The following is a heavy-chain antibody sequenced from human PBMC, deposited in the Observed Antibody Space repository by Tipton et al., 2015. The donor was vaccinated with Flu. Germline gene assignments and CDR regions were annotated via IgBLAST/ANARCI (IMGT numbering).Heavy chain of an antibody. D-gene: IGHD6-13*01. V-gene: IGHV4-59*08. CDR2: IYYSGIT. Sequence: LRLSCTVSGASISSYYWSWIRQPPGKGLEWIGYIYYSGITNYNPSLKSRVTISVGTSKNQFSLKLSSVTAADTAVYYCARDSAAHYGMDVWGQGTTVTVSS. J-gene: IGHJ6*02. CDR1: GASISSYY. CDR3: ARDSAAHYGMDV.